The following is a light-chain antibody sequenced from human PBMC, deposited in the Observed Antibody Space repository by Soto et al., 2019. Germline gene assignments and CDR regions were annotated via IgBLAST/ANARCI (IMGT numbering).Light chain of an antibody. CDR3: QQYYSPPYN. Sequence: DIQMTQSPSTLSGSVVDIVTITCRASQTISSWLAWYQQKPGKAPKLLLYWASTRESGVPDRFSGSGSGTDFTLTINSLQAEDVALYYCQQYYSPPYNFGQGNKVDIK. CDR2: WAS. CDR1: QTISSW. V-gene: IGKV1-5*03. J-gene: IGKJ2*01.